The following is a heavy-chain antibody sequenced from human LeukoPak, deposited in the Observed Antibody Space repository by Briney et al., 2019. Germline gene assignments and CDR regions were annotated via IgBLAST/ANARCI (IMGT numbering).Heavy chain of an antibody. CDR2: IYYSGST. D-gene: IGHD3-10*01. J-gene: IGHJ5*02. V-gene: IGHV4-59*01. CDR3: ASGVQYYYGSGSYSNWFDP. CDR1: GGSISSYY. Sequence: KPSETLSLTCTVSGGSISSYYWSWIRQPPGKGLEWIGYIYYSGSTNYNPSLKSRVTISVDTSKNQFPLKLSSVTAADTAVYYCASGVQYYYGSGSYSNWFDPWGQGTLVTVSS.